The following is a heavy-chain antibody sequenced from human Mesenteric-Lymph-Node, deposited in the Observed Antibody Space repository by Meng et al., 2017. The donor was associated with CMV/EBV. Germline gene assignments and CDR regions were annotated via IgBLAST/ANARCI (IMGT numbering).Heavy chain of an antibody. D-gene: IGHD5-12*01. CDR2: ITSSSAI. V-gene: IGHV3-69-1*01. CDR1: GFTFSDYS. J-gene: IGHJ4*02. CDR3: ARALGGYDLGDY. Sequence: GESLKISCAASGFTFSDYSMNWVRQAPGKGLEWVSSITSSSAIYYADSVKGRFTISRGYAENSLYLQMNSLRAEDTAVYYCARALGGYDLGDYWGQGTLVTVS.